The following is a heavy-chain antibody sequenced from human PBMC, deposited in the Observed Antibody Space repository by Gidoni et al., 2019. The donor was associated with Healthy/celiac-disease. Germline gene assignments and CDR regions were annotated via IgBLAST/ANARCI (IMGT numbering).Heavy chain of an antibody. D-gene: IGHD5-18*01. V-gene: IGHV4-34*01. CDR1: GGSFSGYY. Sequence: QVQLQPWGAGLLKPSETLSLTCAVYGGSFSGYYWSWIRQPPGKGLEWIGEINHSGSTNYNPSLKSRVTISVDTSKNQFSLKLSSVTAADTAVYYCARGRRGYSYGLDYWGQGTLVTVSS. CDR2: INHSGST. J-gene: IGHJ4*02. CDR3: ARGRRGYSYGLDY.